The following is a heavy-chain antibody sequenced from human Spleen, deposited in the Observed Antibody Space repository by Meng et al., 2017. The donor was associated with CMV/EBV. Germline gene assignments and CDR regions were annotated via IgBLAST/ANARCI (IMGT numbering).Heavy chain of an antibody. D-gene: IGHD6-6*01. CDR2: IYPGDSDT. Sequence: GESLKISCKGSGYSFTNYWIAWVRQMPGKGLEWMGIIYPGDSDTRYSPSFQGQVTISADKSISTAYLQWSSLKASDTAMYYCARASRGQLLDFDYWGQGTLVTVSS. J-gene: IGHJ4*02. CDR3: ARASRGQLLDFDY. CDR1: GYSFTNYW. V-gene: IGHV5-51*01.